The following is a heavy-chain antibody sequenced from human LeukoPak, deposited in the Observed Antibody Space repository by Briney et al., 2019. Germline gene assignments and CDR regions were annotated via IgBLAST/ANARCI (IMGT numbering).Heavy chain of an antibody. CDR1: GFTFSNYD. CDR3: AKDLSRAVAADWFDP. D-gene: IGHD6-19*01. CDR2: ISDSGGST. Sequence: SGGSLRLSCAASGFTFSNYDMSWVRQAPGKGLEWVSSISDSGGSTYYADSVKGRFTISRDNSKNKLYLQMTNLRAADTAVYYCAKDLSRAVAADWFDPWDQGSLVTVSS. J-gene: IGHJ5*02. V-gene: IGHV3-23*01.